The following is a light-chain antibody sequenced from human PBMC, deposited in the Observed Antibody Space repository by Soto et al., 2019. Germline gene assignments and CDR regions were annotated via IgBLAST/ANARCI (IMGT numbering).Light chain of an antibody. V-gene: IGKV3-11*01. J-gene: IGKJ4*01. CDR3: QQRSKWPLT. CDR1: QSVTSN. Sequence: EIVLTQSSATLSLSPGERATLSCRASQSVTSNALAWYQQKPGQAPRLLIYGVSSRATGIPDRFSGSGSGTDFTLTISSLEPEDGAVYYCQQRSKWPLTFGGGTKVEIK. CDR2: GVS.